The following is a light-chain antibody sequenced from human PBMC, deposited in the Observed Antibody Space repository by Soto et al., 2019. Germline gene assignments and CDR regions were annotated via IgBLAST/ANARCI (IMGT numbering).Light chain of an antibody. V-gene: IGLV2-14*03. Sequence: QSALTQPASVSDSPGQSITISCTGTSSDVGGSNFVSWYQQHPGKPPKLIIYDVANRPSGVSNRFSGSKSGSTASLIISRLRTEDEADYYCVSYTSSTTYVFGTGTKVHRP. J-gene: IGLJ1*01. CDR3: VSYTSSTTYV. CDR2: DVA. CDR1: SSDVGGSNF.